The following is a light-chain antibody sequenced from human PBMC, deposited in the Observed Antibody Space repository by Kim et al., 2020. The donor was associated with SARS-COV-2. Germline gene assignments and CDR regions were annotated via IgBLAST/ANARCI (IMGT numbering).Light chain of an antibody. CDR3: QQSYRTPRT. CDR2: AAS. CDR1: ERISSY. V-gene: IGKV1-39*01. Sequence: ATVGNRVTISWESSERISSYLIWYQHRPGRAPKLLIYAASRLQSGVPSRFSGGGSGTDFTLTISSLRPEDFATYFCQQSYRTPRTFGQGTKVDIK. J-gene: IGKJ1*01.